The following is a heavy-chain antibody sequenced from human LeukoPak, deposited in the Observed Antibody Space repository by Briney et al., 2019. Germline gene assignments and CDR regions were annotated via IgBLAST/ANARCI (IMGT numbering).Heavy chain of an antibody. CDR1: GGSISSYY. CDR3: ARASIVGALLH. CDR2: IYYSGST. J-gene: IGHJ4*02. D-gene: IGHD1-26*01. V-gene: IGHV4-59*12. Sequence: SETLSLTCTVSGGSISSYYWSWIRQPPGKGLEWIGYIYYSGSTNYNPSLKSRVTMSVDTSKNQFSLKLSSVTAADTAVYYCARASIVGALLHWGQGTLVTVSS.